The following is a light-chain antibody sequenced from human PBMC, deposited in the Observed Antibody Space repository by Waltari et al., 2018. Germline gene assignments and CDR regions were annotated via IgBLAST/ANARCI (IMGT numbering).Light chain of an antibody. CDR3: GQGTKVPFT. Sequence: DVVLTQSPLSLPITPGQPASLSCRSSQSFVHSYGNTYLSWYQQKPGQPPRLLIYKVSNRDSGVPDRFSGSGAGTDFTLKISRVEAEDVGVYYCGQGTKVPFTFGPGTKLDIK. CDR1: QSFVHSYGNTY. J-gene: IGKJ3*01. CDR2: KVS. V-gene: IGKV2-30*02.